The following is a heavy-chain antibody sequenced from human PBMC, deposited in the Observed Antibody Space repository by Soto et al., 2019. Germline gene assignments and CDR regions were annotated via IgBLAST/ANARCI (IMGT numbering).Heavy chain of an antibody. V-gene: IGHV4-59*01. CDR2: LYYGRSA. J-gene: IGHJ4*02. CDR3: ALRSMAVEPEY. CDR1: GDSISSYY. Sequence: QVQLQESGPGLVKPSETLSLTCAVSGDSISSYYCMWIRQPPGKGLESTGYLYYGRSANYNPSLMSRVTLSVDTSTNQCSLTLSSMTAADTAVYYCALRSMAVEPEYWGQGTLVTVSS. D-gene: IGHD3-3*02.